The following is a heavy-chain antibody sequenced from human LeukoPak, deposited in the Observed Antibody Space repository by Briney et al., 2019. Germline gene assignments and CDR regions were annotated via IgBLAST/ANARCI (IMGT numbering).Heavy chain of an antibody. J-gene: IGHJ4*02. CDR2: IYSGGST. CDR3: ARDSDFDY. Sequence: PGGSLRLSCTASGFTVSSNYMTWVRQAPGKGLEWVSVIYSGGSTYYADSVKGRFTISRDDSKNTVFLQLNSLRGEDTALYHCARDSDFDYWGQGTLVTVSS. CDR1: GFTVSSNY. V-gene: IGHV3-66*01.